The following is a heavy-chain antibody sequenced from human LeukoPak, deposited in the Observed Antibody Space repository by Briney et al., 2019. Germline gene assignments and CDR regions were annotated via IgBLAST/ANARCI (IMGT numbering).Heavy chain of an antibody. CDR1: GGSISSYY. CDR3: ARDHYEVSNNWFDP. CDR2: IYTSGST. D-gene: IGHD3-16*01. Sequence: PSETLSLTCTVSGGSISSYYWSWIRQPAGKGLEWIGRIYTSGSTNYNPSLKSRVTMSVDTSKNQFSLKLSSVTAADTAVYYCARDHYEVSNNWFDPWGQGTLVTVSS. V-gene: IGHV4-4*07. J-gene: IGHJ5*02.